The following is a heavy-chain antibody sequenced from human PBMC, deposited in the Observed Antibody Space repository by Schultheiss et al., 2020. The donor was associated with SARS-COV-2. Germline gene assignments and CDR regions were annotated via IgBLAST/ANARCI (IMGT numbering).Heavy chain of an antibody. CDR1: GGSFSGYY. CDR3: ARERSGMDV. CDR2: IYYSGST. Sequence: SETLSLTCAVYGGSFSGYYWSWIRQPPGKGLEWIGSIYYSGSTYYNPSLKSRVTISVDTSKNQFSLKLSSVTAADTAVYYCARERSGMDVWGQGTTVTVSS. D-gene: IGHD6-25*01. J-gene: IGHJ6*02. V-gene: IGHV4-34*01.